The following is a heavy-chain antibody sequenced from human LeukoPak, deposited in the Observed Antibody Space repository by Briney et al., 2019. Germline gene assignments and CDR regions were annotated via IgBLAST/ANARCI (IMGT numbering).Heavy chain of an antibody. CDR1: GGSFSGYY. D-gene: IGHD5-18*01. Sequence: SETLSLTCAVYGGSFSGYYWSWIRQPPGKGLEWIGEINHSGSTNYNPSLKSPVTISVDTSKNQFSLKLSSVTAADTAVYYCAKGYSYGPYYFDYWGQGTLVTVSS. J-gene: IGHJ4*02. CDR2: INHSGST. CDR3: AKGYSYGPYYFDY. V-gene: IGHV4-34*01.